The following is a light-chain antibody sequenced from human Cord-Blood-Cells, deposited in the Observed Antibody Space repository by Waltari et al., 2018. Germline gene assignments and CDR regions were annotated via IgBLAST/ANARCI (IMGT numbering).Light chain of an antibody. J-gene: IGKJ1*01. CDR2: WGS. Sequence: DIVMTQSPLSLPVTHGEPASISCRSSQSLLHSNGYNYLDWYLQKPGQSPQLLIYWGSNRASGVPDRFSVSGSGTDCTLKISRVEAEDVGVYYCMQALQTPPTFGQGTKVEIK. CDR3: MQALQTPPT. CDR1: QSLLHSNGYNY. V-gene: IGKV2-28*01.